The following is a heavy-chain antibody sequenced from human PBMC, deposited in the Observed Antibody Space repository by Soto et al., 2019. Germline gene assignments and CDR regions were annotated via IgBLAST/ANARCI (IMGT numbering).Heavy chain of an antibody. CDR2: INHSGST. CDR1: GGSFSGYY. CDR3: ARAGGLLWFGELLYTSYYYGMDV. Sequence: SETLSLTCAVYGGSFSGYYWSWIRQPPGKGLEWIGEINHSGSTNYNPSLKSRVTISVDTSKNQFSLKLSSVTAADTAVYYCARAGGLLWFGELLYTSYYYGMDVWGQGTTVT. J-gene: IGHJ6*02. V-gene: IGHV4-34*01. D-gene: IGHD3-10*01.